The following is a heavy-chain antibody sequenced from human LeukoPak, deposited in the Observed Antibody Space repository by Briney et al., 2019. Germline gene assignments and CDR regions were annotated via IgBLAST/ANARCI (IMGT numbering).Heavy chain of an antibody. D-gene: IGHD6-19*01. CDR3: AKDLVSSGWSSSLFDP. CDR2: VSGSGGNT. CDR1: GFTFTNSA. J-gene: IGHJ5*02. V-gene: IGHV3-23*01. Sequence: GGSLRLSCAASGFTFTNSAMTWVRQAPGKGLEWVSTVSGSGGNTYYADSVKGRFTISRDNSKNTLYLQMNSLRAEDTAVYYCAKDLVSSGWSSSLFDPWGQGTLVTVSS.